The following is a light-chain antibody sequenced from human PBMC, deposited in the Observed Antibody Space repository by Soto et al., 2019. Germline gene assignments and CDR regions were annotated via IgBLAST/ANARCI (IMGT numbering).Light chain of an antibody. V-gene: IGLV1-44*01. J-gene: IGLJ1*01. CDR3: AAWDDSLNAYYV. Sequence: QSVLTQPPSASGTPGQRVTISCSGSSSNIGSNTVNWYQQLPGTAPKLLIYSNNQRPSGVPDRFSGSESGTSASLAISGLQSEDEADYYCAAWDDSLNAYYVFGTGTKVTVL. CDR1: SSNIGSNT. CDR2: SNN.